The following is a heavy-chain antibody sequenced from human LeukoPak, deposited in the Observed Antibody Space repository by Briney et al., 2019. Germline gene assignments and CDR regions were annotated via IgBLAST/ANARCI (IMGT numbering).Heavy chain of an antibody. CDR1: GFTFSSYG. D-gene: IGHD4-23*01. V-gene: IGHV3-23*01. J-gene: IGHJ4*02. Sequence: QPGGTLRLSCAASGFTFSSYGMSWVRQAPGKGLEWVSAISGSGGSTYYADSVKGRFTISRDNSKNTLYLQMNSLRAEDTALYYCARGGLTTVVTPTYWGQGTLVTVSS. CDR2: ISGSGGST. CDR3: ARGGLTTVVTPTY.